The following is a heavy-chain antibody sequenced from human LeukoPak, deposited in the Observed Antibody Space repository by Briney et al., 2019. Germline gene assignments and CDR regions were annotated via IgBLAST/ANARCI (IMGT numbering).Heavy chain of an antibody. CDR2: ISGSGGST. V-gene: IGHV3-23*01. Sequence: GGSLRLSCAASGFTFSSYAMSWVRQTPGKGLEWVSAISGSGGSTYYADSVKGRFTISRDNSKNTLYLQMNSLRAEDTAVYYCAKGSDYYGSGSYYPHWGQGTLVTVSS. CDR3: AKGSDYYGSGSYYPH. D-gene: IGHD3-10*01. CDR1: GFTFSSYA. J-gene: IGHJ4*02.